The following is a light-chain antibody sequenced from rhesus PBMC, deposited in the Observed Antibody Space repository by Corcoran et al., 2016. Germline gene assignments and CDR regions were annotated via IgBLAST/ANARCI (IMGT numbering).Light chain of an antibody. CDR1: QRVGSS. CDR3: QRYDGWPYS. Sequence: ETVMMQSPATLSLSPGERATLSCRAMQRVGSSLAWYQQKPGQAPRLLIYYSSIRAAGIPDRFSGSGSGTEFTLTISSLDPEEIGDYFCQRYDGWPYSFGQGTKVEIK. J-gene: IGKJ2*01. CDR2: YSS. V-gene: IGKV3-35*02.